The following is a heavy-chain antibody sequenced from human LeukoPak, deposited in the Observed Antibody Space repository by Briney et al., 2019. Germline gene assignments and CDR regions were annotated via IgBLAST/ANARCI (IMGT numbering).Heavy chain of an antibody. D-gene: IGHD6-13*01. V-gene: IGHV5-51*01. Sequence: GESLKISCKGSGYSFTSYWIGWVRQMPGKGLEWMGIIYPGDSDTRYSPSFQGQVTISADKSISTAYLQWSSLRASDTAMYYCARLLVAAAGLEYYYYGMDVWGQGTTVTVSS. J-gene: IGHJ6*02. CDR2: IYPGDSDT. CDR3: ARLLVAAAGLEYYYYGMDV. CDR1: GYSFTSYW.